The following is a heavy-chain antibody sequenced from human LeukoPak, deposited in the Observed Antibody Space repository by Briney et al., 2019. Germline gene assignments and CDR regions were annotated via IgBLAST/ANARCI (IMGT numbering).Heavy chain of an antibody. Sequence: PSETLSLTCTVSGGSISSYYWSWLRHPPRKGRERIGYIYYSGSTNYNPSLKSRVTISVDTSKNQFSLKLSSVTAADTAVYYCARYVVGSYHWFVDFWGQGTLVTVSS. CDR3: ARYVVGSYHWFVDF. J-gene: IGHJ1*01. CDR1: GGSISSYY. D-gene: IGHD3-16*02. CDR2: IYYSGST. V-gene: IGHV4-59*01.